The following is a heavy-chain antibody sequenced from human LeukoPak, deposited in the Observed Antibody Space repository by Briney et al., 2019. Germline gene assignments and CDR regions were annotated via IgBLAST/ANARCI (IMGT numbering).Heavy chain of an antibody. CDR3: AKSRFATTVVTPLDY. D-gene: IGHD4-23*01. V-gene: IGHV3-9*03. CDR1: GFTFDDYA. CDR2: ISLNSGSI. J-gene: IGHJ4*02. Sequence: GGSLRLSCAASGFTFDDYAMHWVRQAPGKGLEWVSGISLNSGSIGYADSVKGRFTISRDNAKNSLYLQMNSLRAEDMALYYCAKSRFATTVVTPLDYWGQGTLVTVSS.